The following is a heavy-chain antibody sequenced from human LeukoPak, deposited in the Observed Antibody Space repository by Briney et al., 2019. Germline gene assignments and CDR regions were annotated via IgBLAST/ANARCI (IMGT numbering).Heavy chain of an antibody. Sequence: GGSLRLSCAASGFIFGRDSMNWVRQAPGRGLEWISYISRDSDIRYYADSVRGRFHISRDNARNSLYLQMNSLRADDTAMYYCARADHSSGWYGYFDYWGQGTLVTVSS. J-gene: IGHJ4*02. CDR1: GFIFGRDS. CDR2: ISRDSDIR. V-gene: IGHV3-48*01. CDR3: ARADHSSGWYGYFDY. D-gene: IGHD6-19*01.